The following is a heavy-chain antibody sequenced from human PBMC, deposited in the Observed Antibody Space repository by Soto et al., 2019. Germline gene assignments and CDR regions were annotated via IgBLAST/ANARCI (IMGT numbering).Heavy chain of an antibody. J-gene: IGHJ4*02. D-gene: IGHD1-26*01. V-gene: IGHV3-23*01. CDR2: ISGSGGST. CDR3: ARRGSGSYYDY. CDR1: GFTFSSYA. Sequence: EVQLLESGGGLVQPGGSLRLSCAASGFTFSSYAMRWVRQAPGKGLEWVSAISGSGGSTYYADSVKGRFTISRDNSKNTLYRQMNSLRAEDTAVDYCARRGSGSYYDYWGQGTLVTVSS.